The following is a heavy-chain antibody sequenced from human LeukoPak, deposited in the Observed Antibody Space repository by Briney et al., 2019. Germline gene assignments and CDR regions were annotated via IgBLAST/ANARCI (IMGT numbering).Heavy chain of an antibody. D-gene: IGHD6-19*01. V-gene: IGHV1-18*01. CDR2: ISAYNGNT. Sequence: ASVKVSCKASGYTFTSYGISWVRQAPGQGLEWMGWISAYNGNTNYAQKLQGRVTMTTDTSTSTACMELRSLRSDDTAVYYCARLRIAVAGAFDPWGQGTLVTVSS. CDR1: GYTFTSYG. CDR3: ARLRIAVAGAFDP. J-gene: IGHJ5*02.